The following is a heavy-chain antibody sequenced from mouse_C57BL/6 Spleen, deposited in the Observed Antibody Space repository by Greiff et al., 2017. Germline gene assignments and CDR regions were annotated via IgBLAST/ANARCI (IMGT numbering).Heavy chain of an antibody. CDR2: IYPCDGCT. J-gene: IGHJ4*01. Sequence: VQLQQPGPELVKPGASVKLSCKASGYTFTSYEINWVKQRPGQGLEWIGWIYPCDGCTKYNEKFKGKATLTVDTSSSTAYMTLHSLASEEAEVYFCASDVQRYALDAWGQGTSVTVSS. V-gene: IGHV1-85*01. CDR3: ASDVQRYALDA. CDR1: GYTFTSYE.